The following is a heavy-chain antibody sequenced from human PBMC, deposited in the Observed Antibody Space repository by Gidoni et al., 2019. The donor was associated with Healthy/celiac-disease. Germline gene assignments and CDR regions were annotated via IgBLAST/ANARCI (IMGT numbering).Heavy chain of an antibody. J-gene: IGHJ2*01. D-gene: IGHD7-27*01. CDR2: INHSGST. V-gene: IGHV4-34*01. CDR3: ARAHWGFRRYFDL. Sequence: VQLQQWGAGLLQPPETLSLTCAVYVGSFSGYYWRWIRQPPGKGLEWIGEINHSGSTNYNPSLKSRVTISVDTSKNQFSLKLSSVTAADTAVYYCARAHWGFRRYFDLWGRGTLVTVSS. CDR1: VGSFSGYY.